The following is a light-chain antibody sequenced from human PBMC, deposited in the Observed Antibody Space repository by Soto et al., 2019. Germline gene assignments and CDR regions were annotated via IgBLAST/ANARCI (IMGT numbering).Light chain of an antibody. CDR3: QQYNNWPPYT. J-gene: IGKJ2*01. CDR2: GAS. CDR1: QSVSSN. Sequence: EIVITQSPATLSVSPGGRATLSCRPSQSVSSNLAWYQHKPGQAPRLLIYGASTRATGIPARFSGSGSGTAFTLTISSLQSEDFAVYYSQQYNNWPPYTFGQGTKVDIK. V-gene: IGKV3-15*01.